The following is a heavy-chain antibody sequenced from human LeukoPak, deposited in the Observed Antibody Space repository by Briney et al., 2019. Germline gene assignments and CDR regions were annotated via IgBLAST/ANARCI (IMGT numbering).Heavy chain of an antibody. CDR2: IYSTGST. D-gene: IGHD1-26*01. Sequence: PSETLSLTCTVSGGSISSYYWSWIRQPARKGLEWIGRIYSTGSTNYNPSLKSRVTLSVDTSKNQFSLKLSSVTAADTAVYYWARVGGGGPIVGATNWGQGTLVTVSP. V-gene: IGHV4-4*07. CDR1: GGSISSYY. J-gene: IGHJ4*02. CDR3: ARVGGGGPIVGATN.